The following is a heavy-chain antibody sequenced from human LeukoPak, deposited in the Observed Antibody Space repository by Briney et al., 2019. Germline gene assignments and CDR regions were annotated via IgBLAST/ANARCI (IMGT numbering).Heavy chain of an antibody. J-gene: IGHJ6*03. Sequence: GGSLRLSCAASGFTFSSYSMNWVRQAPGKGLEWVSSISSSSSYIYYADSVKGRFTISRDNAKNSLYLQMNSLRAEDTAVYYCAKGGRDYYFYYMDVWGKGTTVTVSS. CDR2: ISSSSSYI. CDR3: AKGGRDYYFYYMDV. D-gene: IGHD3-16*01. V-gene: IGHV3-21*04. CDR1: GFTFSSYS.